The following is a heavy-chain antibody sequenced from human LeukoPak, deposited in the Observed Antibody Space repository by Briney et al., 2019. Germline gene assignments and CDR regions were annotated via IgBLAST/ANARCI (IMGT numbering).Heavy chain of an antibody. CDR2: ISWNSGSI. D-gene: IGHD3-10*01. Sequence: SLRLSCAASGFTFGDFSMHWVRQAPGKGLEWVSGISWNSGSIGYADSVKGRFTISRDNAKNSLYLQMNSLRAEDTALYYCAKSPRLLWFGEWDNWGQGTLVTVSS. V-gene: IGHV3-9*01. CDR3: AKSPRLLWFGEWDN. J-gene: IGHJ4*02. CDR1: GFTFGDFS.